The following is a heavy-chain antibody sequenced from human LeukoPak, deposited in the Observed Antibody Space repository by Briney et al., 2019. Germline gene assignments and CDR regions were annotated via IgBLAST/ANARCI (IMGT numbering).Heavy chain of an antibody. CDR2: IYHSGST. J-gene: IGHJ4*02. Sequence: SGTLSLTCAVSGGSISSSNWWSWVRPPPGKGLEWIGSIYHSGSTYYNPSLKRRVTISVDTSKNQFSLKLSSVTAADTAVYYCARLITWAYYFDYWGQGTLVTVSS. CDR1: GGSISSSNW. CDR3: ARLITWAYYFDY. D-gene: IGHD1-14*01. V-gene: IGHV4-4*02.